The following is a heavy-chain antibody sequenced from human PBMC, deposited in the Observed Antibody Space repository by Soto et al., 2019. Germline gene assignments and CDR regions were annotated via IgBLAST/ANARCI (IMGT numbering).Heavy chain of an antibody. J-gene: IGHJ4*02. CDR3: ARHNYSDY. CDR2: IYPGDSDT. Sequence: GESLKISCKGSGYSFTIYWIAWVRQTPGKGLECMGIIYPGDSDTRYSPSFQGRVTISVDKSINTAYLQWSSLEASDTAMYYCARHNYSDYWGQGTMVTVSS. CDR1: GYSFTIYW. D-gene: IGHD2-21*01. V-gene: IGHV5-51*01.